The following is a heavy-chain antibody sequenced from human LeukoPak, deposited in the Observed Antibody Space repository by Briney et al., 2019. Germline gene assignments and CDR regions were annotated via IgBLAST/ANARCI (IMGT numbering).Heavy chain of an antibody. Sequence: GRSLRLSCAASGFXFSTYGIHWVRQAQGKGLEWVALTWYDGSNKNYADSVKGRFTISRDNSKDTLYLQMNSLRGEDTAVYYCARGGLTIAEATTSWYLDYWGQGTLVTVSS. J-gene: IGHJ4*02. CDR1: GFXFSTYG. D-gene: IGHD1-26*01. V-gene: IGHV3-33*01. CDR3: ARGGLTIAEATTSWYLDY. CDR2: TWYDGSNK.